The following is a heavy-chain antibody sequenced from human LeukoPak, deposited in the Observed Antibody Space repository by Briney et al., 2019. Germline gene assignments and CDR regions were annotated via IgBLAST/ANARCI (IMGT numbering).Heavy chain of an antibody. V-gene: IGHV3-23*01. CDR3: AKDRPSYCSGGSCYSPDY. J-gene: IGHJ4*02. CDR1: EFTFRNYA. CDR2: ISDSGGIT. Sequence: GGSLRLSCAASEFTFRNYAMSWVRQAPGKGLEWVSTISDSGGITYYADSVKGRFTISRDNSKNTLYLQMNCLRAEDTAVYYCAKDRPSYCSGGSCYSPDYWGQGTLVTVSS. D-gene: IGHD2-15*01.